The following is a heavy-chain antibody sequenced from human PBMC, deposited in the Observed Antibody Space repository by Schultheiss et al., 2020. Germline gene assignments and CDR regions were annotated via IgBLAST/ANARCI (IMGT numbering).Heavy chain of an antibody. CDR3: ARNGCSSWYLPYYYGMDV. J-gene: IGHJ6*02. CDR2: INPSGGST. D-gene: IGHD6-13*01. CDR1: GYTFTSYY. V-gene: IGHV1-46*01. Sequence: ASVKVSCKASGYTFTSYYMHWVRQAPGQGLEWMGIINPSGGSTSYAQKFQGRVTMTRDTSTSTVYMELSSLRSEDTAVYYCARNGCSSWYLPYYYGMDVWGQGTTVTGSS.